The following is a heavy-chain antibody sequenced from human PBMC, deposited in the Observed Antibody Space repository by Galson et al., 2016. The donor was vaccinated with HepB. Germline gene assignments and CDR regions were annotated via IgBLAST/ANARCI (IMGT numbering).Heavy chain of an antibody. V-gene: IGHV3-11*01. CDR1: GFSFRDSY. CDR3: ARDGYSNGWTSVFYFDY. J-gene: IGHJ4*02. CDR2: ISTTGHAT. Sequence: SLRLSCAASGFSFRDSYMSWVRQAPGKGLEWVGRISTTGHATYYADSMRGRFTISRDNAKDSLYLQMDGLRAEDTAVYYCARDGYSNGWTSVFYFDYWGLGTLVTVSS. D-gene: IGHD6-19*01.